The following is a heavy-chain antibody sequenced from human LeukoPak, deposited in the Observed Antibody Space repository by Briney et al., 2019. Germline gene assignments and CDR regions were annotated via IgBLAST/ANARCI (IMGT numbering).Heavy chain of an antibody. J-gene: IGHJ4*02. CDR2: IFPSGGEI. CDR3: ATYRQVLLPFES. Sequence: GGTLRLSCAASGFTLSSYGMSWVRQAPGKGLEWVSSIFPSGGEIHYADSVRGRFTISRDNSKSTLSLQMNSLRAEDTAIYYCATYRQVLLPFESWGQGTLVTVSS. D-gene: IGHD2-8*02. CDR1: GFTLSSYG. V-gene: IGHV3-23*01.